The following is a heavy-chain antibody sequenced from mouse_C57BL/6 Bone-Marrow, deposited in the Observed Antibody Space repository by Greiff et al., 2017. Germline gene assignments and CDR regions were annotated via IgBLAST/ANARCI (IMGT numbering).Heavy chain of an antibody. J-gene: IGHJ3*01. V-gene: IGHV1-64*01. Sequence: VQLQQPGAELVKPGASVKLSCKASGYTFTSYWMHWVKQRPGQGLEWIGMIHPNSGSTNYNEKFKSKATLTVDKSSSTAYMQLSSLTSEDSAVYYCARSGDWPLFAYWGKGTLVTVSA. CDR1: GYTFTSYW. D-gene: IGHD3-1*01. CDR2: IHPNSGST. CDR3: ARSGDWPLFAY.